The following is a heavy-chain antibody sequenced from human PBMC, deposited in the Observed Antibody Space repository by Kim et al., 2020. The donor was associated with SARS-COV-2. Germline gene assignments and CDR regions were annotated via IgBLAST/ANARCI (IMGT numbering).Heavy chain of an antibody. CDR2: IYHSGST. V-gene: IGHV4-4*02. D-gene: IGHD3-9*01. Sequence: SETLSLTCAVSGGSISSSNWWSWVRQPPGKGLEWIGEIYHSGSTNYNPSLKSRVTISVDKSKNQFSLKLSSVTAADTAVYYCARNGGILTGYYEVQVPNFDYWGQGTLVTVSS. CDR3: ARNGGILTGYYEVQVPNFDY. J-gene: IGHJ4*02. CDR1: GGSISSSNW.